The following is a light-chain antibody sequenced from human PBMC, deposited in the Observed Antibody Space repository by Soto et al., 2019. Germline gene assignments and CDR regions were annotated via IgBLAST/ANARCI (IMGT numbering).Light chain of an antibody. V-gene: IGKV3-11*01. CDR1: QSVSTY. Sequence: EIVLTQSPATLSLSPGETATLSCRASQSVSTYIAWYQQKPGQAPRLLIYDAANRATGIPARFSGSGSGTDFTLTISSLEPEDFAVYYCQQRGGWPPVFTFGPGTKVDIK. CDR2: DAA. J-gene: IGKJ3*01. CDR3: QQRGGWPPVFT.